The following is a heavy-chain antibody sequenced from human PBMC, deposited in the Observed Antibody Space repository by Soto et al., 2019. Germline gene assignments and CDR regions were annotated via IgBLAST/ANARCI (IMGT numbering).Heavy chain of an antibody. J-gene: IGHJ6*02. CDR1: GGTFSSFA. D-gene: IGHD2-2*01. CDR2: LIPRLGAT. Sequence: QVQLVQSGAEVKKPGSSVKVSCKASGGTFSSFAVSWVRQAPGQGLEWMGGLIPRLGATNYAQKFQGRVTITADESTSTAYMELSSLRSDDTAVYFCGRGFRSQQLSYYGVDVWGQGTTVTVSS. CDR3: GRGFRSQQLSYYGVDV. V-gene: IGHV1-69*01.